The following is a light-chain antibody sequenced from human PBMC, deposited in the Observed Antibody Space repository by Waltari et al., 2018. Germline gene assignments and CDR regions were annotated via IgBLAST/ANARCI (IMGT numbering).Light chain of an antibody. CDR3: LLHFGGDQLV. Sequence: QTVVTQEPSLTVSPGGTVTLTCASSTGAVAGDFYPSWFQQMPGQAPRALIFGSTNKYSWTPARFSGSLLGGKAALTLSGAQPEDEADYYCLLHFGGDQLVFGGGTKLTAL. J-gene: IGLJ3*02. CDR2: GST. CDR1: TGAVAGDFY. V-gene: IGLV7-43*01.